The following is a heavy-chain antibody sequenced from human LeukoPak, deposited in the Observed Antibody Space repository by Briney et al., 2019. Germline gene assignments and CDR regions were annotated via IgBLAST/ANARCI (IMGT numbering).Heavy chain of an antibody. CDR3: ARFATYLDY. CDR2: INHSGST. J-gene: IGHJ4*02. Sequence: SETLSLTCAVYGGSFSGYYWSWIRQPPGKGLEWIGEINHSGSTNYNPSLKSRVTISVDTSKNQFSLKLSSVAAADTAVYYCARFATYLDYWGQGTLVTVSS. V-gene: IGHV4-34*01. CDR1: GGSFSGYY.